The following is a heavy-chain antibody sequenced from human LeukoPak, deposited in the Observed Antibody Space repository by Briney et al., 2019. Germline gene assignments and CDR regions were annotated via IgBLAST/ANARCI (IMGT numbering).Heavy chain of an antibody. J-gene: IGHJ4*02. V-gene: IGHV3-23*01. CDR1: GFTFSSYA. CDR2: ISGSAIST. CDR3: AKGDNNILTGYYNSFDS. Sequence: GGSLRLSCAASGFTFSSYAMSWIRQAPGKGLEWVSSISGSAISTYYADSVKGRFTISRDNSRNTLYLQMNSLRAEDTALFYCAKGDNNILTGYYNSFDSWGQGTLVTVYS. D-gene: IGHD3-9*01.